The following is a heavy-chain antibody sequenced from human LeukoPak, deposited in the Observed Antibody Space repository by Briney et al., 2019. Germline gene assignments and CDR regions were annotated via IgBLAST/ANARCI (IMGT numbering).Heavy chain of an antibody. CDR1: GGSIITTNW. D-gene: IGHD1-26*01. J-gene: IGHJ4*02. CDR3: TRESGAFSPFGF. V-gene: IGHV4-4*02. CDR2: VHLNGAT. Sequence: SGTLSLTCAVSGGSIITTNWWSWVRQPPGKGLEWIGEVHLNGATNHNPSLESRVSMSIDKSKNHLSLELSSVTAADTAMYYCTRESGAFSPFGFWGQGTLVTVSS.